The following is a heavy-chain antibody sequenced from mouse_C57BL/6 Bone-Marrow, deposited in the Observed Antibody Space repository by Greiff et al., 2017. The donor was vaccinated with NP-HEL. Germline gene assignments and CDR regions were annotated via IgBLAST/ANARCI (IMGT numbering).Heavy chain of an antibody. V-gene: IGHV1-82*01. J-gene: IGHJ2*01. CDR2: IYPGDGDT. CDR1: GYAFSSSW. CDR3: ARLITTIIDY. Sequence: VQRVESGPELVKPGASVKISCKASGYAFSSSWMNWVKQRPGKGLEWIGRIYPGDGDTNYNGKFKGKATLTADKSSSTAYMQLSSLTSEDSAVYFCARLITTIIDYWGQGTTLTVSS. D-gene: IGHD1-1*01.